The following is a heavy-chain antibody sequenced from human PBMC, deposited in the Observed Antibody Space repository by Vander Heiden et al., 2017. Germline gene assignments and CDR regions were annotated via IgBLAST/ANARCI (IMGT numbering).Heavy chain of an antibody. CDR2: LSASGESI. D-gene: IGHD3-16*01. CDR1: GFTFSDFA. J-gene: IGHJ4*01. CDR3: AKDAFGQPKYYFNY. V-gene: IGHV3-23*01. Sequence: EVQVLGSGGGLVQSGGSLRRSCVASGFTFSDFAMGWVRQAPGKGLEWVSGLSASGESIYYADSVRGRFTISRDNSKNTISLQMNSLRSEDTAVYYCAKDAFGQPKYYFNYWGLGTLVTVSS.